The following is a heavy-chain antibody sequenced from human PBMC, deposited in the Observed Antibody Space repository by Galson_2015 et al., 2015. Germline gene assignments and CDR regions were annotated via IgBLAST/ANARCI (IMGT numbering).Heavy chain of an antibody. D-gene: IGHD4-17*01. V-gene: IGHV1-3*01. CDR2: INAGNGDT. J-gene: IGHJ6*02. CDR3: ARATVTHKSFYYYGMDV. Sequence: SVKGSCKASGYTFTSYAMHWVRQAPGQRLEWMGWINAGNGDTKYSQKFQGRVTITRDASASTAYMELSSLRSEDTAVYYCARATVTHKSFYYYGMDVWGQGTTVTVSS. CDR1: GYTFTSYA.